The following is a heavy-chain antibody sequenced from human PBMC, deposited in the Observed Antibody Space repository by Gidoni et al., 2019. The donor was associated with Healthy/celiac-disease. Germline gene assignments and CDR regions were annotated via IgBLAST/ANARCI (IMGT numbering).Heavy chain of an antibody. V-gene: IGHV4-34*01. Sequence: QVQLQQWGAGLLQPSETLSLTCAVYGGSFSGYYWSWIRQPPGKGLEWIGEINHSGSTNYNPSLKSRVTISVDTSKNQFSLKLSSVTAADTAVYYCARGGVTLFDYWGQGTLVTVSS. J-gene: IGHJ4*02. CDR2: INHSGST. D-gene: IGHD3-10*01. CDR1: GGSFSGYY. CDR3: ARGGVTLFDY.